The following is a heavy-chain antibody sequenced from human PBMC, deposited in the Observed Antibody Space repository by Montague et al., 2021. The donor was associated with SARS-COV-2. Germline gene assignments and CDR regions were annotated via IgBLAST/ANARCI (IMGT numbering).Heavy chain of an antibody. CDR2: ISSSGSTI. D-gene: IGHD2-15*01. J-gene: IGHJ6*02. V-gene: IGHV3-48*03. CDR1: GFTFSSYE. CDR3: AATSGDIVVVVAAYYGMDV. Sequence: SLRLSCAASGFTFSSYEMNWVRQAPGKGLEWVSYISSSGSTIYYADSVKGRFTISRDNAKNSLYLQMNSLRAEDTAVYYCAATSGDIVVVVAAYYGMDVCGQGTTVPASS.